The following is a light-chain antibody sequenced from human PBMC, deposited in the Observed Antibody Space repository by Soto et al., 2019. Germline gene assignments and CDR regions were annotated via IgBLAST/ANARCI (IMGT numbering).Light chain of an antibody. V-gene: IGLV5-45*02. CDR2: FKSDSDK. Sequence: QPVLTQPSSLSASPGASPSLTCTLRSDINVGTYNIYWYQQKPGSPPQYLLKFKSDSDKHQGSGVPSRFSGSKDASANAGILLISGLQSEDEADYYCMIWHSSAWVFGGGTQLTVL. CDR3: MIWHSSAWV. CDR1: SDINVGTYN. J-gene: IGLJ3*02.